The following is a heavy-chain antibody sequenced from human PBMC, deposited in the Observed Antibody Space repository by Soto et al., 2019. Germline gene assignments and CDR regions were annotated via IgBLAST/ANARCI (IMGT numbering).Heavy chain of an antibody. J-gene: IGHJ6*02. CDR2: INLDGSEK. CDR3: ARDGSTSWYSYDYHGMDV. V-gene: IGHV3-7*05. Sequence: EVPLVESGGGLVQPGGSLRLSCAASGFTFRTYWLNWVRQVPGKGLEWVANINLDGSEKNYVDSVKGRFTISRDNARNSLYLQMSSLRAEDTALYYCARDGSTSWYSYDYHGMDVWGQGTTVTVSS. D-gene: IGHD5-18*01. CDR1: GFTFRTYW.